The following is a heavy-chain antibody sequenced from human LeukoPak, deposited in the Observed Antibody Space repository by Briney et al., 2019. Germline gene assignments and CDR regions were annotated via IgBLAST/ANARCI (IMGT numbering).Heavy chain of an antibody. Sequence: VASVKVSCKASGYTFTSYDINWERQATGQGLAWLGWMNPNSGNTGHAQKCQGRVTMTRNTSISTAYMELSSLRSEDTAVYYCVRGFKSSTSREAFDIWGQGTMVTVSS. CDR3: VRGFKSSTSREAFDI. D-gene: IGHD2-2*01. CDR1: GYTFTSYD. CDR2: MNPNSGNT. J-gene: IGHJ3*02. V-gene: IGHV1-8*01.